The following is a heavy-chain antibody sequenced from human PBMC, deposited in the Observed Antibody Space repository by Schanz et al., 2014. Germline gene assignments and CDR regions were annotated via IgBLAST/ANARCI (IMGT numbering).Heavy chain of an antibody. CDR3: AKGDYDVVDDSYYGIDP. J-gene: IGHJ5*02. CDR2: ISGYKGNT. CDR1: GYTFTSYG. V-gene: IGHV1-18*01. Sequence: QVQLVQSGAEVKKPGASVKVSCKASGYTFTSYGISWVRQAPGQGLEWMGWISGYKGNTKYPQKLQGRVTMTTDTSTNTAYMELRSLRSDDTAVYYCAKGDYDVVDDSYYGIDPWGQGTLVTVSS. D-gene: IGHD2-21*02.